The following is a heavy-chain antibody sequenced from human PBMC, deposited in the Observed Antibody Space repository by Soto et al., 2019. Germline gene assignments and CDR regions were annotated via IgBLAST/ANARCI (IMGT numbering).Heavy chain of an antibody. CDR2: ISSSSSTI. J-gene: IGHJ4*02. CDR3: ARDPRGYSYGLLDY. CDR1: GFTFSSYS. Sequence: EVQLVESGGGLVQPGGSLRLSCAASGFTFSSYSMNWVRQAPGKGLEWVSYISSSSSTIYYADSVKGRFTISRDNAKNSLYLQMNSLRDEDTAVYYCARDPRGYSYGLLDYWGQGTLVTVSS. D-gene: IGHD5-18*01. V-gene: IGHV3-48*02.